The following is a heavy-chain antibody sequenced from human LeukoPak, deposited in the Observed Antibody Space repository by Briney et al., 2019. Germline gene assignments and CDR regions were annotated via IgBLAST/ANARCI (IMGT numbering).Heavy chain of an antibody. CDR2: ISGSGHDI. V-gene: IGHV3-11*05. D-gene: IGHD3-10*01. CDR3: AKDLVTGSLDY. J-gene: IGHJ4*02. Sequence: GGSLRLSCAASGFTFSDSYMTWVRQAPGKGVEWVAYISGSGHDINYSDSVKGRFTISRDNSKNTLYLQMNSLRAEDTAIYYCAKDLVTGSLDYWGQGTLVTVSS. CDR1: GFTFSDSY.